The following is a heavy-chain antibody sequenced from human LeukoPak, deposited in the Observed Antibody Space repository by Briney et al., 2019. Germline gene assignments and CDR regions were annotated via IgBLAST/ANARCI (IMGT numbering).Heavy chain of an antibody. CDR2: IYTSGST. CDR3: TSMTYYYDSSGYYYEGNFDS. V-gene: IGHV4-4*07. D-gene: IGHD3-22*01. Sequence: PSETLSLTCTVSGGSISSYYWSWIRQPAGKGLEWIGRIYTSGSTNYNPSLKSRVTISVDTSKNQFSLKLTSVTTADTAVYYCTSMTYYYDSSGYYYEGNFDSWGQGTLVTVSS. J-gene: IGHJ4*02. CDR1: GGSISSYY.